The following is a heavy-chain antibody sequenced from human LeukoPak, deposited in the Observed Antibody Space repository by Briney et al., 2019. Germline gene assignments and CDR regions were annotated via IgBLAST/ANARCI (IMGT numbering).Heavy chain of an antibody. D-gene: IGHD6-13*01. J-gene: IGHJ4*02. Sequence: SDTLSLTCTVSSGSLSSYYGSWIRQPPGKGLECMGYIYSSGSTNYNPSLERRVTISEDTSKNQFSLTLRSLTAADTAIYYCARRSWYVDSWGQGTLVNVSS. CDR3: ARRSWYVDS. CDR1: SGSLSSYY. V-gene: IGHV4-59*08. CDR2: IYSSGST.